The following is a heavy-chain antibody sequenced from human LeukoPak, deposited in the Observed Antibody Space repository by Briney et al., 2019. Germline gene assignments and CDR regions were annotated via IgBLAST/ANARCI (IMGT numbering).Heavy chain of an antibody. CDR1: GFTFSSYG. J-gene: IGHJ4*02. V-gene: IGHV3-33*08. CDR2: LWYDGSNK. CDR3: AREDSSGYYFFFDY. Sequence: GGSLRLSCAASGFTFSSYGMHWVRQAPGKGLEWGAVLWYDGSNKYYADSVKGRFTISRDNSKNTLYLQMNSLRAEDTAVYYCAREDSSGYYFFFDYWGQGTLVTVSS. D-gene: IGHD3-22*01.